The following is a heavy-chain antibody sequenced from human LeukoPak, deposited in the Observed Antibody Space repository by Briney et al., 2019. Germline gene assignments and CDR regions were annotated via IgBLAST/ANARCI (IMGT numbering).Heavy chain of an antibody. CDR3: AKYRLIWLPAPVFDN. CDR1: GGSISSSRYY. J-gene: IGHJ4*02. CDR2: INHSGST. Sequence: SETLSLTCTVSGGSISSSRYYWGWIRQPPGKGLEWIGEINHSGSTNYNPSLKSRVTISVDTSKNQFSLKLSSATAADTAVYYCAKYRLIWLPAPVFDNWGQGTLVTVSS. V-gene: IGHV4-39*07. D-gene: IGHD5-24*01.